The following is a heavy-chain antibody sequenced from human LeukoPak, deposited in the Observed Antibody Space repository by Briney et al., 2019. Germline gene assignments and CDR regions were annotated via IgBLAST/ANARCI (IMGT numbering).Heavy chain of an antibody. CDR2: IYYSGST. D-gene: IGHD3/OR15-3a*01. J-gene: IGHJ4*02. V-gene: IGHV4-59*01. Sequence: SETLSLTCTVSGGSISSYYWSWIRQPPGKGLEWIGYIYYSGSTNYNPSLKSRVTISVDTSKNQFSLKLSSVTAADTAVYYCARDGTGTIDYWGQGTLVTVSS. CDR3: ARDGTGTIDY. CDR1: GGSISSYY.